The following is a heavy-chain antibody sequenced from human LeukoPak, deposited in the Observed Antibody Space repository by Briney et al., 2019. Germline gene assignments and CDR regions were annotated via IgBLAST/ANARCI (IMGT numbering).Heavy chain of an antibody. J-gene: IGHJ4*02. Sequence: SETLSLTCTVSGGSISSSSYYWGWIRQPPGKGLEWIGSIYYSGSTYYNPSLKSRVTISVDTSKNQFSLKLSSVTAADTAVYYCAREPVEMATIVIWGQGTLVTVSS. CDR1: GGSISSSSYY. CDR3: AREPVEMATIVI. CDR2: IYYSGST. D-gene: IGHD5-24*01. V-gene: IGHV4-39*07.